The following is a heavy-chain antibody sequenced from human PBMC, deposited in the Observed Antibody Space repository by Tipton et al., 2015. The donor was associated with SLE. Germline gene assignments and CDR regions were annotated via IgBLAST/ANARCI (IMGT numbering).Heavy chain of an antibody. Sequence: SLRLSCAASGFTFSSYAMHWVRQAPGKGLEWVALISYDATNKYYAESVKGRFTISRDNSKNTLYLQMNSLRAEDTAVYYCAKDRSGNHFDYWGQGTLVTVSS. CDR2: ISYDATNK. J-gene: IGHJ4*02. D-gene: IGHD3-3*01. CDR1: GFTFSSYA. V-gene: IGHV3-30*04. CDR3: AKDRSGNHFDY.